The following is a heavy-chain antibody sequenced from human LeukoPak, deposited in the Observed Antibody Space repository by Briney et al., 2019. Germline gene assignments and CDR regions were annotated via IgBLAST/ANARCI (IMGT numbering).Heavy chain of an antibody. CDR2: IWYDGSNK. J-gene: IGHJ6*03. CDR1: GFTFSSYG. CDR3: AKDSPTYYMDV. V-gene: IGHV3-33*06. Sequence: AGGSLRLSCAASGFTFSSYGMHWVRQAPGKGLEWVAVIWYDGSNKYYADSVKGRFTISRDNSKNTLYLQMNSLRAEDTAVYYCAKDSPTYYMDVWGKGTTVTVSS.